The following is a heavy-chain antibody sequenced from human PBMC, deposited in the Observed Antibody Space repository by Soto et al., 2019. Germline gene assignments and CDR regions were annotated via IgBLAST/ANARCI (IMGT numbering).Heavy chain of an antibody. J-gene: IGHJ3*02. CDR2: IIPIFGTA. Sequence: SVKVSCKASGGTFSSYAISWVRQAPGQGLEWMGGIIPIFGTADYAQKFQGRVTITADESTSTAYMELSSLRSEDTAVYYCAREETYGSGTRGAFDIWGQGTMVTVSS. CDR1: GGTFSSYA. D-gene: IGHD3-10*01. CDR3: AREETYGSGTRGAFDI. V-gene: IGHV1-69*13.